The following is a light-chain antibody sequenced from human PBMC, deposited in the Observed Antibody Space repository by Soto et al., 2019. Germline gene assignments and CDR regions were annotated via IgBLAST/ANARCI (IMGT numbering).Light chain of an antibody. CDR1: SNDVGSYNY. J-gene: IGLJ1*01. V-gene: IGLV2-14*01. Sequence: QSALTQPASVSGSPRQSITISCTGTSNDVGSYNYVSWHQQHPGQAPKLMIYEVTTRASGVPDRFSASKSGNTASLTISGLQAGDEADYYCSSYRSSSTYVFGTGTKLTVL. CDR2: EVT. CDR3: SSYRSSSTYV.